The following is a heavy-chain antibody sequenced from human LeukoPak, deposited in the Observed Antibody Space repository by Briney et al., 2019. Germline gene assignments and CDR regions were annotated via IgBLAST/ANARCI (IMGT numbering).Heavy chain of an antibody. CDR2: INHSGST. CDR3: ASITFGGVIDRGY. CDR1: GGSFSGYY. V-gene: IGHV4-34*01. Sequence: SETLSLTCAVYGGSFSGYYWSWIRKPPGKGLEWIGEINHSGSTKYNPSLKSRITISVDTSKNQFSLKLSSVTAADTAVYYCASITFGGVIDRGYWGQGTLVTVSS. J-gene: IGHJ4*02. D-gene: IGHD3-16*02.